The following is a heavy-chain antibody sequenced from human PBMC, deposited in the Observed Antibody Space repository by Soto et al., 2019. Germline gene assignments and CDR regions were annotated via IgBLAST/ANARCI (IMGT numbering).Heavy chain of an antibody. V-gene: IGHV1-58*01. CDR2: IALSSGYT. CDR1: GFTFTSSS. CDR3: AAYSTAWYHLERSDY. J-gene: IGHJ4*02. Sequence: GASVKVSCKASGFTFTSSSFQWVRQARGQGLEWIGWIALSSGYTNYAQRFQDRVTLTRDTSTTTTYMELSSLTSDDTAMYYCAAYSTAWYHLERSDYWGQGTLVTVSS. D-gene: IGHD1-1*01.